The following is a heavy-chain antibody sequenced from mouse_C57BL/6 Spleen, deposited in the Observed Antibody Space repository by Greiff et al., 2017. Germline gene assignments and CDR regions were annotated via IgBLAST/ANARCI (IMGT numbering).Heavy chain of an antibody. J-gene: IGHJ1*03. V-gene: IGHV14-2*01. CDR3: AGTTVVATRLDWYFDV. CDR1: GFNITDYY. CDR2: IDPEDGET. D-gene: IGHD1-1*01. Sequence: EVKLMESGAELVKPGASVKLSCTASGFNITDYYMHWVKQRTEQGLEWIGRIDPEDGETKYAPKFQGKATITADTSSNTAYLQLSSLTSEDAAVYYCAGTTVVATRLDWYFDVWGTGTTVTVSS.